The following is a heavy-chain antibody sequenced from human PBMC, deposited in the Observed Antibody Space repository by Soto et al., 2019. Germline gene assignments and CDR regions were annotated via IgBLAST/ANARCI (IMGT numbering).Heavy chain of an antibody. CDR2: IYYSGST. CDR1: GGSISSSSYC. Sequence: SETLSLTCTVSGGSISSSSYCWSWIRQPPGKGLEWIGYIYYSGSTNYNPSLKSRVTISVDTSKNQFSLKLSSVTAADTAVYYCARTDSGTYGDHFDYWGQGTLVTVSS. V-gene: IGHV4-61*01. CDR3: ARTDSGTYGDHFDY. J-gene: IGHJ4*02. D-gene: IGHD1-26*01.